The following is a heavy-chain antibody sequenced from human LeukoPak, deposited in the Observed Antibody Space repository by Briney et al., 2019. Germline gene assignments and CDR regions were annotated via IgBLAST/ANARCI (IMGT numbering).Heavy chain of an antibody. CDR1: GYTXTGYY. CDR2: RNTNSGGT. J-gene: IGHJ6*02. CDR3: ARDRDCGGDCFYYYYYGMDV. D-gene: IGHD2-21*02. V-gene: IGHV1-2*02. Sequence: GASVKVSCKASGYTXTGYYMHGVRQAPGQGLEWMGWRNTNSGGTNYAQKFQGRVTMTRDTSISTAYMELSRLRSDDTAVYYCARDRDCGGDCFYYYYYGMDVWGQGTTVTVSS.